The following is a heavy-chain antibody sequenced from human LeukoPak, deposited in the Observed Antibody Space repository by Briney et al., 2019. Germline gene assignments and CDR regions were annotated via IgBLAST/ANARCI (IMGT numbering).Heavy chain of an antibody. CDR1: GGSFSGYY. Sequence: SETLSLTCAVYGGSFSGYYWSWIRQPPGKGVERIGEINHSGSTNYNPSLKSRVTISVDTSKNQFSLKLSSVTAADTAVYYCARALRGDWFDPWGQGTLVTVSS. CDR3: ARALRGDWFDP. V-gene: IGHV4-34*01. CDR2: INHSGST. J-gene: IGHJ5*02.